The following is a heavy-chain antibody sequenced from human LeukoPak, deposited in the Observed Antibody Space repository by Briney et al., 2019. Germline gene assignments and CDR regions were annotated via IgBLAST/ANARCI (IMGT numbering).Heavy chain of an antibody. J-gene: IGHJ4*02. Sequence: SETLSLTCTVSGGSISSYYWSWIRQPPGKGLEWIGFIYNSGSTNCNPSLKSRVTMSVDTSKNQFSLKLSSVTAADTAVYYCARGFSGSWYFDYWGQGTLVTVSS. V-gene: IGHV4-59*01. CDR3: ARGFSGSWYFDY. CDR2: IYNSGST. D-gene: IGHD6-13*01. CDR1: GGSISSYY.